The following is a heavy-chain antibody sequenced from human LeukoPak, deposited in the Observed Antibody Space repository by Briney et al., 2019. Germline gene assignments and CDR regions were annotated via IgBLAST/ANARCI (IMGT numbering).Heavy chain of an antibody. D-gene: IGHD3-16*02. J-gene: IGHJ4*02. CDR3: ARGYYYDYVWGSYRYLYYFDY. Sequence: SETLSLTCAVYGGSFSGYYWSWIRQPPGKGLEWIGEINHSGSTNYNPSLKSRVTISVDTSKNQFSLKLSSVTAADTAVYYCARGYYYDYVWGSYRYLYYFDYWGQGTLVTVSS. CDR2: INHSGST. CDR1: GGSFSGYY. V-gene: IGHV4-34*01.